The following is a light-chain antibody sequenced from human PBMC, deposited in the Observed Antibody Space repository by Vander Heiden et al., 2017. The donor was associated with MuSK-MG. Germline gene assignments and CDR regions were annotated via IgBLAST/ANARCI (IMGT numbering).Light chain of an antibody. Sequence: QSALTPPASVSGSPGQSIPISCTGTSIDVGAEKSVSWYQQHPGKAPKLIIYDVFYRPSGVSDRFSGSKSGNTAALTSSGLQTEDEADYFCSSFTTTSTYGFASVTTVTVL. CDR3: SSFTTTSTYG. J-gene: IGLJ1*01. V-gene: IGLV2-14*03. CDR2: DVF. CDR1: SIDVGAEKS.